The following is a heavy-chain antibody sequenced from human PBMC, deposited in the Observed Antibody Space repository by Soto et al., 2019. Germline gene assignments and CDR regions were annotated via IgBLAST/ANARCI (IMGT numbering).Heavy chain of an antibody. Sequence: PGGSLRLSCAASGFTFSSYAMSWVRQAPGKGLEWVSAISSSGSSTCYADSVKGRFTISRDNAKNTLYLQMNSLRAEDTAVYYCARDPWYYYDSSGIDYWGQGTLVTVSS. V-gene: IGHV3-23*01. CDR1: GFTFSSYA. CDR3: ARDPWYYYDSSGIDY. CDR2: ISSSGSST. D-gene: IGHD3-22*01. J-gene: IGHJ4*02.